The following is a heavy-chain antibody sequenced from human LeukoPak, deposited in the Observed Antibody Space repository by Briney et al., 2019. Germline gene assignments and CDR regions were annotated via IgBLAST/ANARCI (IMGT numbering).Heavy chain of an antibody. CDR1: GYSFTSYW. CDR3: ARRNIVVVPAAMDGGYYYYYYMDV. V-gene: IGHV5-51*01. D-gene: IGHD2-2*01. CDR2: IYPGDSDT. J-gene: IGHJ6*03. Sequence: GESLKTSCKGSGYSFTSYWIGWVRQMPGKGLGWVGIIYPGDSDTRYSPSFQGQVTISAGKSISTAYLQWSRLKASDTAMYYCARRNIVVVPAAMDGGYYYYYYMDVWGKGTTVTVSS.